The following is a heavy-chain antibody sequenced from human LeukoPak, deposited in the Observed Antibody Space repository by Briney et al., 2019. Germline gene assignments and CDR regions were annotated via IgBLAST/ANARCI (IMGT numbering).Heavy chain of an antibody. V-gene: IGHV3-30-3*01. J-gene: IGHJ5*02. Sequence: PGRSLRLSCAASGFTFSSYAMHWVRQAPGKGLEWVAAISYDGSNKYYADSVKGRFTISRDNSKNMLYLQMNSLRAEDTAVYYCAKDSTVTTGRFDPWGQGTLVTVSS. CDR2: ISYDGSNK. D-gene: IGHD4-17*01. CDR1: GFTFSSYA. CDR3: AKDSTVTTGRFDP.